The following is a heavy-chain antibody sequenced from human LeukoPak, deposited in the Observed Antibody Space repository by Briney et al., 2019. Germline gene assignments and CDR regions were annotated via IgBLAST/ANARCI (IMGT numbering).Heavy chain of an antibody. V-gene: IGHV3-7*01. CDR2: IKQDGSEK. J-gene: IGHJ4*02. Sequence: GGSLRLSCTASGFTFSTYWMSWVRQAPGKGLEWVANIKQDGSEKYYVDSVKGRFTISRDNAKNSLYLQMNSLRAEDTAVYYCARYYDFWSGYYTTFSYWGQGTLVTVSS. CDR3: ARYYDFWSGYYTTFSY. D-gene: IGHD3-3*01. CDR1: GFTFSTYW.